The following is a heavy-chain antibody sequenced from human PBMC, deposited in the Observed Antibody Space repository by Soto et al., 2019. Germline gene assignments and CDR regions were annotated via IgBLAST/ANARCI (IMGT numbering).Heavy chain of an antibody. Sequence: QVQLQESGPGLVKPSQTLSLTCTVSGGSISSGGYYWSWIRQHPGKGLEWIGYIYYSGSTYYNPSLKSRVTLSVDTSKNQFSLKLSSVTAADTAVYYCARGGPGYCSGGSCYDSFPFDYWGQGTLVTVSS. D-gene: IGHD2-15*01. CDR1: GGSISSGGYY. CDR2: IYYSGST. V-gene: IGHV4-31*03. CDR3: ARGGPGYCSGGSCYDSFPFDY. J-gene: IGHJ4*02.